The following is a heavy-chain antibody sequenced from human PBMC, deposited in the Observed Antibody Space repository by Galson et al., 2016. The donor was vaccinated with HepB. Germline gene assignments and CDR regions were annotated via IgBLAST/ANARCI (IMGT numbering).Heavy chain of an antibody. CDR2: IEGSNDNT. CDR3: AKDLLGWSFDY. J-gene: IGHJ4*02. Sequence: SLRLSCAASGFGLGGNAMTWVRQAPGKGLEWVAGIEGSNDNTHYADSVKGRFTISRDKSKNTLDLQMNTLRAEDTAVYFCAKDLLGWSFDYWGQGAQVSVSS. D-gene: IGHD2-15*01. V-gene: IGHV3-23*01. CDR1: GFGLGGNA.